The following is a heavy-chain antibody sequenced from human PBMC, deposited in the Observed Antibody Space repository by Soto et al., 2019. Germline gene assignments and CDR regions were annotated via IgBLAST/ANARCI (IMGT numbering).Heavy chain of an antibody. Sequence: QVQLVQSGAEVKKPGSSVKVSCKASGGTFSSYAISWVRQAPGQGLEWMGGIIPIFGTANYAQKFQGRVTITADEYTSKAYMELSSLRSEDTAVYYCARGLSKGYCSGGSCYPYYYYGMDVWGQGTTVTVSS. J-gene: IGHJ6*02. V-gene: IGHV1-69*01. CDR1: GGTFSSYA. D-gene: IGHD2-15*01. CDR2: IIPIFGTA. CDR3: ARGLSKGYCSGGSCYPYYYYGMDV.